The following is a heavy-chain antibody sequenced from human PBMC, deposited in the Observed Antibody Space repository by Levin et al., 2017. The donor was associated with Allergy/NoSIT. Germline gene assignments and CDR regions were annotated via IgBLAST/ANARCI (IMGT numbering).Heavy chain of an antibody. CDR3: ARAHFYASNSYYYFDY. D-gene: IGHD3-10*01. V-gene: IGHV3-53*01. J-gene: IGHJ4*02. CDR2: IYSGGST. Sequence: LSLTCVASGFTVSTSYMSWVRQAPGKGLEWFSVIYSGGSTDYADSVKGRFTISRDNSKNTVYLQVKSLTAEDTAVYYCARAHFYASNSYYYFDYWGQGALVTVSS. CDR1: GFTVSTSY.